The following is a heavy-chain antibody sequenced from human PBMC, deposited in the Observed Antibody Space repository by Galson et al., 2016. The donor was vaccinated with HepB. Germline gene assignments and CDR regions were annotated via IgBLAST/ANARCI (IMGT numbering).Heavy chain of an antibody. CDR1: GDSFSNYA. D-gene: IGHD3-10*01. CDR3: TREGKAYFHF. Sequence: SVKVSCKASGDSFSNYAISWVRQAPGQGLEWLGGIVPLLGKATVARNFHDRVTITADERTTTGYMELRSLRSEDTAMYYCTREGKAYFHFWGQGTLVTVSA. V-gene: IGHV1-69*13. CDR2: IVPLLGKA. J-gene: IGHJ4*02.